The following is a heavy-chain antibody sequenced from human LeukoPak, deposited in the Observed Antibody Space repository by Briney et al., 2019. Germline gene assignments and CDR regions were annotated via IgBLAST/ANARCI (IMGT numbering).Heavy chain of an antibody. J-gene: IGHJ2*01. CDR3: ARGTPIQLWLRVGYFDL. V-gene: IGHV4-34*01. CDR1: GVSFSGYY. CDR2: INHSGST. Sequence: SETLSLTCAVYGVSFSGYYWSWIRQPPGKGLEWIGEINHSGSTNYNPSLKSRVTISVDTSKNQFSLKLSSVTAADTAVYYCARGTPIQLWLRVGYFDLWGRGTLVTVSS. D-gene: IGHD5-18*01.